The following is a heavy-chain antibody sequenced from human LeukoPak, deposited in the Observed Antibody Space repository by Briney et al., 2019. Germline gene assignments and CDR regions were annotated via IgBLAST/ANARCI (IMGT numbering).Heavy chain of an antibody. V-gene: IGHV4-38-2*01. J-gene: IGHJ4*02. D-gene: IGHD1-1*01. Sequence: SETLSLTCDVSGSSITSDYFWGWIRQPPGKGLEWIATIYYSWGMYFNPSLKSPVTISLDASKNQYSLKMTSLTAADTAIYYCARNVTAGFFDYWGQGILVTVSS. CDR1: GSSITSDYF. CDR3: ARNVTAGFFDY. CDR2: IYYSWGM.